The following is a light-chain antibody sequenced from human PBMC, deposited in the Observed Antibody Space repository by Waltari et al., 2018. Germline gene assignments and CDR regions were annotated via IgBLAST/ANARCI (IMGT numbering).Light chain of an antibody. V-gene: IGLV2-14*01. CDR2: EVS. CDR1: SSDVGGYNY. J-gene: IGLJ1*01. CDR3: SSYTSSSTLV. Sequence: QSALTQPASVSGSPGQSITISCTGTSSDVGGYNYVSWYQQHPGQAPKLKIYEVSNRPAGVSNRFSVSKSGNTASLTLSGLQAEDEADYYCSSYTSSSTLVFGTGTKVTVL.